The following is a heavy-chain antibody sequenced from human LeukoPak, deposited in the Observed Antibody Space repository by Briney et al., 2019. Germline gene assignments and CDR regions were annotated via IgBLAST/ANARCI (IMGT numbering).Heavy chain of an antibody. D-gene: IGHD2-2*02. CDR3: ARLACSTTSCHSGSPYYFDY. Sequence: GESLKISCQGSGYSFSNYWIAWVRQMPGKGLEWMGIIYLGDSETKYRPSFQGQVTISVDKSISTAFLQWSSLKASDTAIYYCARLACSTTSCHSGSPYYFDYWGQGTLVTVSS. CDR2: IYLGDSET. V-gene: IGHV5-51*01. J-gene: IGHJ4*02. CDR1: GYSFSNYW.